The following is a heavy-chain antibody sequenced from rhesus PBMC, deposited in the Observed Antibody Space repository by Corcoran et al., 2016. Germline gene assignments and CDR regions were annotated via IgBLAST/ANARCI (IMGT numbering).Heavy chain of an antibody. D-gene: IGHD1-20*01. CDR1: GGSISSGYYY. CDR3: ARDPPGAGTTLGY. Sequence: QVQLQESGPGLVKPSETLSLTCAVSGGSISSGYYYWSWIRQPPGKGLEWIGYITYSGSTSYNPSLKSRVTISRDTSKNHFSLKLSSVTAADTAVYYCARDPPGAGTTLGYWGQGVLVTVSS. J-gene: IGHJ4*01. V-gene: IGHV4-122*02. CDR2: ITYSGST.